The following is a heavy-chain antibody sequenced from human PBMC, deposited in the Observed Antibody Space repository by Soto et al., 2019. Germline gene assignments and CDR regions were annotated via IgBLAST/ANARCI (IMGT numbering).Heavy chain of an antibody. D-gene: IGHD3-10*01. V-gene: IGHV1-69*02. J-gene: IGHJ3*02. CDR3: ARARTGLRVGERNAFDI. CDR2: IIPILGIA. CDR1: GGTFSSYT. Sequence: QVQLVQSGAEVKKPGSSVKVSCKASGGTFSSYTISWVRQAPGQGLEWMGRIIPILGIANYAQKFQGRVTSTADISRSKXYMELSSLRSEDTAVYYCARARTGLRVGERNAFDIWGQGTMVTVSS.